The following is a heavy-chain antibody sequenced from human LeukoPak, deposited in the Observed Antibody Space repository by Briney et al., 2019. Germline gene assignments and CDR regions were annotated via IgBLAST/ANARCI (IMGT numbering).Heavy chain of an antibody. V-gene: IGHV3-20*04. CDR2: INWNGGST. CDR1: GFTFDDYG. CDR3: ARGSYYYDSSGLWDYFDY. J-gene: IGHJ4*02. D-gene: IGHD3-22*01. Sequence: GGSLRLPCAASGFTFDDYGMSWVRQAPGKGLEWVSGINWNGGSTGYADSVKGRFTISRDNAKNSLYLQMNSLRAEDTALYYCARGSYYYDSSGLWDYFDYWGQGTLVTVSS.